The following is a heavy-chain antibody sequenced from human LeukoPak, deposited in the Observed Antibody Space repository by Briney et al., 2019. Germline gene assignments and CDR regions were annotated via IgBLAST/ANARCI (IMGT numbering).Heavy chain of an antibody. J-gene: IGHJ4*02. D-gene: IGHD3/OR15-3a*01. CDR2: IKQDGSEK. CDR3: ARDGLGTFDY. Sequence: GGSLRLSCAASGFTFRSYWMSWVRQAPGKGLEWVANIKQDGSEKYYVDSVKGRFTISRDNAKNSLYLQMNSLRAEDTAVYYCARDGLGTFDYWGQGTLVTVSS. CDR1: GFTFRSYW. V-gene: IGHV3-7*03.